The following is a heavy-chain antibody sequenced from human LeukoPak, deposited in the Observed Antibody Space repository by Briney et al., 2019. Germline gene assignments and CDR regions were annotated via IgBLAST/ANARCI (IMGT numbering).Heavy chain of an antibody. CDR3: ASSSSGWLYYFDY. D-gene: IGHD6-19*01. J-gene: IGHJ4*03. V-gene: IGHV3-66*01. Sequence: PGGSLRLSCAASGFTVSSNYMSWVRQAPGKGLEWVSVIYSGGTTSYADSVKGRFTISRDNSKNTLYLQMNSLRAEDTAVYYCASSSSGWLYYFDYWGHGTLVTVSS. CDR1: GFTVSSNY. CDR2: IYSGGTT.